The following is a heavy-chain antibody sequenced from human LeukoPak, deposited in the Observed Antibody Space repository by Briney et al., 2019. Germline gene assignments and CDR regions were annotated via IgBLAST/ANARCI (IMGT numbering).Heavy chain of an antibody. D-gene: IGHD2-15*01. CDR3: ARELTYCSGGSCYLSRFDY. CDR2: ISAYNGNT. Sequence: GASVKVSCKASGYTFTSSGISWVREAPGQGLEWMGWISAYNGNTNYAQKLQGRVTMSTDTSTSTAYMELRSLRSDDTAVYYCARELTYCSGGSCYLSRFDYWGQGTLVTVSS. V-gene: IGHV1-18*01. J-gene: IGHJ4*02. CDR1: GYTFTSSG.